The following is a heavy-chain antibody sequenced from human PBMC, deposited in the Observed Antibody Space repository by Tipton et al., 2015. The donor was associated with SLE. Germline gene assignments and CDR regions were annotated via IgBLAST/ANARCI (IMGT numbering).Heavy chain of an antibody. CDR1: GFTFSSYG. J-gene: IGHJ6*02. V-gene: IGHV3-13*04. D-gene: IGHD3-10*01. Sequence: SLRLSCAASGFTFSSYGMHWVRQATGKGLEWVSAIGTAGDTYYPGSVKGRFTISRENAKNSLYLQMNSLRAGDTAVYYCARDGYYYGSGSYYGMDVWGQGATVTVSS. CDR2: IGTAGDT. CDR3: ARDGYYYGSGSYYGMDV.